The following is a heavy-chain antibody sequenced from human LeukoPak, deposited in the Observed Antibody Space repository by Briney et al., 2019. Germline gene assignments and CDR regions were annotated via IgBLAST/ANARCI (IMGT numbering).Heavy chain of an antibody. CDR1: GGSFSGYY. J-gene: IGHJ3*02. CDR2: INHSGST. Sequence: SETLSLTCAVYGGSFSGYYSSWIRQPPGKGLEWIGEINHSGSTNYNPSLKSRVTISVDTSKNQFSLKLSSVTAADTAVYYCAARYHTAMVEDAFDIWGQGTMVTVSS. V-gene: IGHV4-34*01. D-gene: IGHD5-18*01. CDR3: AARYHTAMVEDAFDI.